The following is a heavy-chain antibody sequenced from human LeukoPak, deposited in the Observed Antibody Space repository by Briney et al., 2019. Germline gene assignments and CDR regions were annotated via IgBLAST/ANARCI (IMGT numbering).Heavy chain of an antibody. CDR1: GFTFSNYA. Sequence: QAGGSLRLSCAASGFTFSNYAMSWVRQAPGKGLDWVSIITSSGGSTWYADSVKGRFTIYRDNSKNTLWLQMNSLRAEDTAVYYCAKGTLGSCSGDKCYPLDSWGQGTLVTVSS. CDR2: ITSSGGST. CDR3: AKGTLGSCSGDKCYPLDS. D-gene: IGHD2-15*01. J-gene: IGHJ4*02. V-gene: IGHV3-23*01.